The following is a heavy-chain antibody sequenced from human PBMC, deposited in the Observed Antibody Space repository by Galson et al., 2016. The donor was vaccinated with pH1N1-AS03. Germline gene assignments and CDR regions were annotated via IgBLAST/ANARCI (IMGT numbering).Heavy chain of an antibody. V-gene: IGHV3-30*18. D-gene: IGHD3/OR15-3a*01. Sequence: SLRLSCAASGFTISNFGMLWVRQAPGQGLEWVAIIPFDGTNKYYADSVKGRFSISRDNSENTLFLQMSALRAEDTAVYYCANDFNYDFWSGYSFYWGQGALVTVSS. CDR3: ANDFNYDFWSGYSFY. CDR1: GFTISNFG. CDR2: IPFDGTNK. J-gene: IGHJ4*02.